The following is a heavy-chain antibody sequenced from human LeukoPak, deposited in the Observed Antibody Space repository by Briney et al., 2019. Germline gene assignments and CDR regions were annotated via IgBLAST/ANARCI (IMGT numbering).Heavy chain of an antibody. V-gene: IGHV4-4*07. CDR3: ARSPSSGWYIFDY. CDR1: GVSISNYF. D-gene: IGHD6-19*01. J-gene: IGHJ4*02. Sequence: SETLSLTCTVSGVSISNYFWSWIRQPAGKGLEWIGRIYTSGTTNSNPSLKSRVTMSVDTSKNQFSLKLSSVTAADTAVYYCARSPSSGWYIFDYWGQGTLVTVSS. CDR2: IYTSGTT.